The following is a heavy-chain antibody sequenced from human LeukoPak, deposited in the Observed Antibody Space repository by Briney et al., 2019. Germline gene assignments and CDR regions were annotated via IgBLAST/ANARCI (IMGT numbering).Heavy chain of an antibody. D-gene: IGHD3-10*01. J-gene: IGHJ5*01. Sequence: GGSLRLSCAASGFTFNRYAMNWVRQAPGKGLEWVSAISDTGASTYYADSVKGRFTISRDTSKNTLYLQMNSLRAEDTAVYYCAKAAGYYSNWFDFWGQGTLVTVSS. V-gene: IGHV3-23*01. CDR1: GFTFNRYA. CDR3: AKAAGYYSNWFDF. CDR2: ISDTGAST.